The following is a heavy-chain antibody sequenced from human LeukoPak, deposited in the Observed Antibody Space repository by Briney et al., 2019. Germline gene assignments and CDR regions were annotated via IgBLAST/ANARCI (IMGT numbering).Heavy chain of an antibody. J-gene: IGHJ5*02. V-gene: IGHV4-34*01. CDR2: INHSGST. CDR1: GGSFSGYY. Sequence: SETLSLTCAVYGGSFSGYYWSWIRQPPGKGLEWIGEINHSGSTNYNPSLKSRVTISVDTSKNQFSLKLSSVTAADTAVYYCASSRHCSGDSCYGGTPEKNWFDPWGQGTLVTVSS. D-gene: IGHD2-15*01. CDR3: ASSRHCSGDSCYGGTPEKNWFDP.